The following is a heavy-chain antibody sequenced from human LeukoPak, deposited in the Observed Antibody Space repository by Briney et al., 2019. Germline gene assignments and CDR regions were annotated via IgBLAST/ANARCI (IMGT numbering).Heavy chain of an antibody. D-gene: IGHD4/OR15-4a*01. V-gene: IGHV3-53*01. CDR3: ARRAGAHSHPYDY. CDR2: IYSGGST. Sequence: PGGSLRLSCTVSGFTVSSDSMSWVRHAPGKGLEWVSFIYSGGSTHYSDSVKGRFTISRDNSKNTLYLQMNSLRAEDTAVYYCARRAGAHSHPYDYWGQGTLVTVSS. J-gene: IGHJ4*02. CDR1: GFTVSSDS.